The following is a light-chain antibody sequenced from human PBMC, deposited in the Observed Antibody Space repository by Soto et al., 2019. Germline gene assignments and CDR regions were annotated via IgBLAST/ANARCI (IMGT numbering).Light chain of an antibody. Sequence: DTQLTQSPYFLSASVGDRVTITCRASQDIGRFLVWYQQKPGKAPSLLIYSASTLQSGVPSRFSGSGSGTEFTLTISNLQPEDFETYYCQQLNTYPRTFGQGTKVEIK. V-gene: IGKV1-9*01. J-gene: IGKJ1*01. CDR1: QDIGRF. CDR2: SAS. CDR3: QQLNTYPRT.